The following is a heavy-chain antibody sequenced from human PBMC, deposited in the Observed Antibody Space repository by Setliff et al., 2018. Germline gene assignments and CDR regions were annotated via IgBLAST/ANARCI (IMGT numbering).Heavy chain of an antibody. Sequence: EASVKVSCKASGYTFTSYAMNWVRQAPGQGLEWMGWINTNTGNPTYAQGFTGRFVSSLDTSVSTAYLQISSLKAEDTAVYYCARGDFWVVGGAFDIWGQGTMVTVSS. J-gene: IGHJ3*02. CDR2: INTNTGNP. CDR3: ARGDFWVVGGAFDI. D-gene: IGHD3-3*01. V-gene: IGHV7-4-1*02. CDR1: GYTFTSYA.